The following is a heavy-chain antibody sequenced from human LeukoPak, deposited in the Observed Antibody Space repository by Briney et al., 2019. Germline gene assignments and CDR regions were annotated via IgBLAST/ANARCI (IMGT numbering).Heavy chain of an antibody. CDR1: GYTFTSYG. D-gene: IGHD6-6*01. CDR3: ARVSSLVRHHLDY. J-gene: IGHJ4*02. CDR2: MNPNSGNT. Sequence: GASVKVSCKASGYTFTSYGISWVRQATGQGLEWMGWMNPNSGNTGYAQKFQGRVTMTRDTSISTAYMELSSLRSEDTAVYYCARVSSLVRHHLDYWGQGTLVTVSS. V-gene: IGHV1-8*02.